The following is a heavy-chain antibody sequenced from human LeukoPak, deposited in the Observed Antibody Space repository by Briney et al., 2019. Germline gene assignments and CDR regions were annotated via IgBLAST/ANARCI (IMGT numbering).Heavy chain of an antibody. J-gene: IGHJ4*02. CDR2: ISGDGGST. D-gene: IGHD6-19*01. V-gene: IGHV3-43*02. Sequence: GGSLRLSCAASGFTFDDYDMQGVRQAPGKGVEWVSLISGDGGSTYYADSVKGRFTISRDNSKNSLYLQMNSLRTEDTALYYCAKDIKYSSGWYYFDYWGQGTLVTVSS. CDR1: GFTFDDYD. CDR3: AKDIKYSSGWYYFDY.